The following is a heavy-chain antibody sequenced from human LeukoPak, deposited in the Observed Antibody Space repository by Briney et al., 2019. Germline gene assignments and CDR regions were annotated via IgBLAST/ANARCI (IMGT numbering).Heavy chain of an antibody. Sequence: GGSLRLSCAASGFTFSNNWMNWVRQAPGKGLEWVSVIYGGGNIYYADSVKGRFTISRDNSKNTLYLQMNSLRAEDTAVYYCARGAGYNYPYYFDYWGQGTLVTVSS. CDR3: ARGAGYNYPYYFDY. CDR2: IYGGGNI. D-gene: IGHD5-24*01. V-gene: IGHV3-53*01. CDR1: GFTFSNNW. J-gene: IGHJ4*02.